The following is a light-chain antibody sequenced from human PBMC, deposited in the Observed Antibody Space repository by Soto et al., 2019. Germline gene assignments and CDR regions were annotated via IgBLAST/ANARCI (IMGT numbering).Light chain of an antibody. V-gene: IGKV3-20*01. CDR1: QSVSSSS. J-gene: IGKJ5*01. Sequence: EIVLTQSPGTLSLSPGERATLSCRASQSVSSSSLAWYQQKPGQAPRLLLYGASSRATGIPDRFSGSGSGTDFTLPISRLEPEDFAVYYCQQYDSSPITFGQGTRLEIK. CDR3: QQYDSSPIT. CDR2: GAS.